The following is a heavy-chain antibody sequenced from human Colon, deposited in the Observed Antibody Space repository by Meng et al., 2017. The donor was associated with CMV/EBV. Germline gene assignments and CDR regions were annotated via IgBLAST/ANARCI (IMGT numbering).Heavy chain of an antibody. CDR3: ALYDFWSGYLGY. CDR1: SGSFSGYY. D-gene: IGHD3-3*01. Sequence: SETLSLTCAVYSGSFSGYYWSWIRQPPGKGLEWIGEINHSGSTNYNPSLKSRVTISVDTSKNQFSLKLSSVTAADTAVYYCALYDFWSGYLGYWGQGTLVTVSS. CDR2: INHSGST. J-gene: IGHJ4*02. V-gene: IGHV4-34*01.